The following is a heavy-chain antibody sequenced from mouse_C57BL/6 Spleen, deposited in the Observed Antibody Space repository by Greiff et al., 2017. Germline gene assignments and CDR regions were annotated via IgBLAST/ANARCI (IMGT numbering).Heavy chain of an antibody. J-gene: IGHJ1*03. D-gene: IGHD2-4*01. CDR2: INPSSGYT. V-gene: IGHV1-4*01. CDR3: ARGGDYGWYFDV. CDR1: GYTFTSYT. Sequence: VQVVESGAELARPGASVKMSCKASGYTFTSYTMHWVKQRPGQGLEWIGYINPSSGYTKYNQKFKDKATLTADKSSSTAYMQLSSLTSEDSAVYYCARGGDYGWYFDVWGTGTTVTVSS.